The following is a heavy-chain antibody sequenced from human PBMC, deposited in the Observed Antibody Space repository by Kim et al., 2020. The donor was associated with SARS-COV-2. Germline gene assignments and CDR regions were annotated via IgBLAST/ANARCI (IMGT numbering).Heavy chain of an antibody. V-gene: IGHV3-53*01. CDR3: ARDDGQTGTGSFDY. CDR1: GFSVSSNH. J-gene: IGHJ4*02. CDR2: IYHGGDGT. Sequence: GGSLRLSCAASGFSVSSNHMSWVRQAPGKGLEWVSVIYHGGDGTDYADSVKGRFTISRDNPKNTVSLQMNSLRVEDTAVYYCARDDGQTGTGSFDYWGQGTLVTVSS. D-gene: IGHD3-10*01.